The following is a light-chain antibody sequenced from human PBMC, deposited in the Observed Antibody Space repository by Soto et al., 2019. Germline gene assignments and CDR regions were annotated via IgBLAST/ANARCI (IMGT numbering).Light chain of an antibody. J-gene: IGLJ1*01. V-gene: IGLV2-11*01. CDR2: GVI. CDR3: CSYAGGYTYL. Sequence: QSALTQPRSVSGSPGQSVTISCTGTGNDVGAYNYVSWYQQHPGRPPKLLIYGVIRWPSGVPARFSGSKSGNTASLTISGLQADDEADYFCCSYAGGYTYLFGTGTKLTVL. CDR1: GNDVGAYNY.